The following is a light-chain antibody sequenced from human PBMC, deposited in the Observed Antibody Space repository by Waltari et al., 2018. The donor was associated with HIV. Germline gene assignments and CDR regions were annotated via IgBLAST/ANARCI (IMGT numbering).Light chain of an antibody. Sequence: SVVTQPASVSGFPGQSVTISCTGTDSDFGYGNFVSWYQQHPAKAPKVILFEVASPSAGVDYRFSGSKSGNTASLTISGLRTEDEANYYCSSFTKDFTVIFGGGTKVTIL. V-gene: IGLV2-14*03. J-gene: IGLJ2*01. CDR3: SSFTKDFTVI. CDR1: DSDFGYGNF. CDR2: EVA.